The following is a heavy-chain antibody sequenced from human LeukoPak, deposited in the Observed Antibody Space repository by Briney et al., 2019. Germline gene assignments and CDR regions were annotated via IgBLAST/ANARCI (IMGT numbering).Heavy chain of an antibody. V-gene: IGHV3-33*06. D-gene: IGHD4-17*01. CDR3: AKRPSDYGDYVTYFDY. Sequence: GRSLRLSCAASGFTFSSYGMHWVRQAPGKGLEWVAVIWYDGSNKYYADSVKGRFTISRDNSMDTLYLQMNSLRDEDTAVYYCAKRPSDYGDYVTYFDYWGQGTLVTISS. CDR1: GFTFSSYG. J-gene: IGHJ4*02. CDR2: IWYDGSNK.